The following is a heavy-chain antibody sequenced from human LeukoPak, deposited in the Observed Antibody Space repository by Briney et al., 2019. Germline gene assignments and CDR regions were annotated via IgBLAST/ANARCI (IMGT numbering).Heavy chain of an antibody. V-gene: IGHV3-23*01. D-gene: IGHD5-18*01. J-gene: IGHJ6*03. CDR1: AFNLSRFA. CDR2: LSGSGRDT. Sequence: GGSLRLSCTVSAFNLSRFAITWVRQAPGKGLEWVSSLSGSGRDTYYADSVKGRFTISRDSSKSTLFLRMNSLRVEDTAVYYCAKVRPGYSHYFYFMDVWAEGPAVTVSS. CDR3: AKVRPGYSHYFYFMDV.